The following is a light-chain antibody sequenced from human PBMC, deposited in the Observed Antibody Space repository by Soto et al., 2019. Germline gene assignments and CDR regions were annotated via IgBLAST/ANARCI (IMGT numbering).Light chain of an antibody. V-gene: IGKV4-1*01. CDR1: QSVLFNSNNKNY. J-gene: IGKJ1*01. Sequence: DIVMTQSPDSLAVSLGERATINCKSSQSVLFNSNNKNYLAWYQQKPGQPPKLLIYWASTRESGVPDRFSGSGPGTDFTLTISSLQAEDVAVYYCQQYHDTPRTFGRGTKVEIK. CDR2: WAS. CDR3: QQYHDTPRT.